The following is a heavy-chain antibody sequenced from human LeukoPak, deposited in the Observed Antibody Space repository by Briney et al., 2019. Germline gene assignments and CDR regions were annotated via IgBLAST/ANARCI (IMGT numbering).Heavy chain of an antibody. CDR3: ARLSGGYSLFNGLDV. Sequence: SETLSLTCTVSGGSISNYYWSWIRQAPGKGLEWIGYTYYSGSTNYNPSLKSRVTISVDTSKNQFSLKLSSVTAADTAVFYCARLSGGYSLFNGLDVWGKGTMVTVSS. CDR1: GGSISNYY. D-gene: IGHD5-18*01. CDR2: TYYSGST. V-gene: IGHV4-59*01. J-gene: IGHJ6*04.